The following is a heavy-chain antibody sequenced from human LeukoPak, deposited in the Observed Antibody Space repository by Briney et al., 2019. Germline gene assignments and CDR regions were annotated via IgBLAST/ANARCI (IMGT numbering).Heavy chain of an antibody. V-gene: IGHV4-34*01. CDR2: INHSGST. Sequence: SETLSLTCAVYGGSFSGYYWSWIRQPRGKWLEWIGEINHSGSTNYNPSLKSRVTISVDTSKNQFSLKLSSVTAADTAVYYCAYRQNDAFDIWGQGTMVTVSS. J-gene: IGHJ3*02. CDR3: AYRQNDAFDI. CDR1: GGSFSGYY.